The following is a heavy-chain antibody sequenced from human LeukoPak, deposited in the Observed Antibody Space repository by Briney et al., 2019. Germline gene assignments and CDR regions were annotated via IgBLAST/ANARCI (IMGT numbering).Heavy chain of an antibody. J-gene: IGHJ4*02. Sequence: GESLKISCKGSGYSFTSYWIGWVRQMPGKGLEWMGIIYPGNSDTRYSPSFQGQVTISADKSISTAYLQWSSLKASDTAMYYCARRYSSSWYHFDYWGQGTLVTVSS. CDR2: IYPGNSDT. V-gene: IGHV5-51*01. CDR3: ARRYSSSWYHFDY. CDR1: GYSFTSYW. D-gene: IGHD6-13*01.